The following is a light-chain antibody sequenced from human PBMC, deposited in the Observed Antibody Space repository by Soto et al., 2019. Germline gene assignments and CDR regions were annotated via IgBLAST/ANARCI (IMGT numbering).Light chain of an antibody. CDR3: QQYDNSPIT. V-gene: IGKV3-20*01. J-gene: IGKJ5*01. CDR1: QYINTR. Sequence: EIVLTQSPATLSSFPGDRVTLSCRASQYINTRLAWYQHRPGQAPRLLIYQTSIRATGIPDRFSGTGSETDFTLTISRLEPEDFAVYYCQQYDNSPITFGQGTRLEIK. CDR2: QTS.